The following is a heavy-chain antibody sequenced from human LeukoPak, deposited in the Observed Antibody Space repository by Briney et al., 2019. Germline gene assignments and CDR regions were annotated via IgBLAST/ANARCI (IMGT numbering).Heavy chain of an antibody. V-gene: IGHV4-39*07. D-gene: IGHD6-19*01. CDR2: IYSSGST. CDR1: GASISSGSNY. Sequence: PSETLSLTCSVSGASISSGSNYWGWIRQPPGKTLEWIGSIYSSGSTYYNSSLQSRVIIIIDTPKNHFSLTLSSVTAADTAVYYCARVAAGYSSGWYIGWYFDLWGRGTLVTVSS. J-gene: IGHJ2*01. CDR3: ARVAAGYSSGWYIGWYFDL.